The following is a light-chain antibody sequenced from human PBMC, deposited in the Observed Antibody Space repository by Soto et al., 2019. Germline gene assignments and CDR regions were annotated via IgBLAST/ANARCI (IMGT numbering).Light chain of an antibody. V-gene: IGLV1-40*01. Sequence: QSVLTQPPSVSGAPGQRVTISCTGSSSNIGAGYDVHWYQQLPGTAPKLLIYGNSNRPSGVPDRFSGSKSATSAPLAITGLQAGDAADYYRRSYHSSLSGPEVFGGGTTVTVL. CDR2: GNS. CDR1: SSNIGAGYD. J-gene: IGLJ2*01. CDR3: RSYHSSLSGPEV.